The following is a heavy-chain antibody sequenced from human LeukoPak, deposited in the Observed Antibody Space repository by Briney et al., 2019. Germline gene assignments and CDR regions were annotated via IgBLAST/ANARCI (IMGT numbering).Heavy chain of an antibody. CDR3: ARDHSYYFGSQTSTLDV. J-gene: IGHJ6*02. Sequence: PSETLSLTCTISGASISTGGFYWTWIRQPPGEGLEWIGYIYYTGSVDYNASLKSRLTMSLDTSKNRFSLKLNSVTAADTAVYYCARDHSYYFGSQTSTLDVWGQGTAVTVSS. D-gene: IGHD3-10*01. CDR1: GASISTGGFY. CDR2: IYYTGSV. V-gene: IGHV4-31*03.